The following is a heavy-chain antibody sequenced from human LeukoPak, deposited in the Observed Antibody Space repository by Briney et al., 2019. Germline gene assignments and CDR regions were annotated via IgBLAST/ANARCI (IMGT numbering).Heavy chain of an antibody. D-gene: IGHD6-19*01. CDR1: GGSISSGSYF. CDR2: IYTSGST. V-gene: IGHV4-61*02. CDR3: AAAAVAVDY. J-gene: IGHJ4*02. Sequence: PSETLSLTCTVSGGSISSGSYFWSWIRQPAGKGLEWIGRIYTSGSTNYNPSLKSRVTISVDTSRNQFSLNLTSVTAADTAIYYCAAAAVAVDYWGQGTLVTVSS.